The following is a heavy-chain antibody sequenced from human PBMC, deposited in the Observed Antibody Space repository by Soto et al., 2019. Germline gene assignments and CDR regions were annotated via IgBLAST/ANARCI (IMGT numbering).Heavy chain of an antibody. D-gene: IGHD6-13*01. V-gene: IGHV3-73*01. CDR1: GFTFSGSS. J-gene: IGHJ6*02. CDR3: TKRIGAYAMDV. CDR2: IRGKTDTYAT. Sequence: GGSLRLSCAASGFTFSGSSMHWIRQASGKGLEWVDRIRGKTDTYATAYAAPVRGRFTISRDDSKNTAYLQMNSLKTEDTAVYFCTKRIGAYAMDVWGQGXTVTVYS.